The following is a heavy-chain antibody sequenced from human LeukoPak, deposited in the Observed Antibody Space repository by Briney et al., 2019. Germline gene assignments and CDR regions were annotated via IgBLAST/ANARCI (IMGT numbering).Heavy chain of an antibody. Sequence: SETLSLTCAVYGGSFSTYYWNWIRQPPGKGLEWIEEINHSGSTYCNPSLKSRVTISVDTSKNQFSLKLSSVTAADTAVYYCARHRNSGYDPKPRYYFDYWGQGTLVTVSS. D-gene: IGHD5-12*01. CDR3: ARHRNSGYDPKPRYYFDY. J-gene: IGHJ4*02. V-gene: IGHV4-34*01. CDR1: GGSFSTYY. CDR2: INHSGST.